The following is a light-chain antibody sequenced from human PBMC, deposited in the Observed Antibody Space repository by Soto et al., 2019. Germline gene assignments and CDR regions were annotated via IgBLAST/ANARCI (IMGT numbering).Light chain of an antibody. CDR3: QQSYTSPAFT. J-gene: IGKJ3*01. CDR1: QSIGNF. Sequence: DIQMPQSPSSLSASIGDRVSITCRASQSIGNFLNWYQQKPGKVPKLLIYAASNLHSGVPSRFSGSGSGTEFTLTISSLQLEDFAAYYCQQSYTSPAFTFGPGTRVNAK. V-gene: IGKV1-39*01. CDR2: AAS.